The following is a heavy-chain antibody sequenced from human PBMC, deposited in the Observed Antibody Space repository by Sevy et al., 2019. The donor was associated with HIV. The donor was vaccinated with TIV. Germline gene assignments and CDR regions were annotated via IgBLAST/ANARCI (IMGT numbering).Heavy chain of an antibody. V-gene: IGHV3-21*01. Sequence: GGSLRLSCVASGFTFSTWIMNWVRQAPGKGLEWVSLISSSSNYIYYADSVKGRFTISRDNAKHSLYLQMNSLRAEDTAVYYCASDRDGSGSSGGYGMDVWGQGTTVTVSS. CDR2: ISSSSNYI. CDR3: ASDRDGSGSSGGYGMDV. J-gene: IGHJ6*02. D-gene: IGHD3-10*01. CDR1: GFTFSTWI.